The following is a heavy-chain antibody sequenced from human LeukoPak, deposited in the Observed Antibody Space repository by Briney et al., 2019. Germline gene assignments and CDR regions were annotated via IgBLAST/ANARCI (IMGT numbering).Heavy chain of an antibody. Sequence: TSETLSLTCAVYGGSFSGYYWSWIRQPPGKGLEWIGEIDHSGSTNYSPSLKSRVTISVDTSKNQFSLKLSSVTAADTAVYYCARGGVAAAGISWFDPWGQGTLVTVSS. D-gene: IGHD6-13*01. J-gene: IGHJ5*02. CDR1: GGSFSGYY. CDR3: ARGGVAAAGISWFDP. CDR2: IDHSGST. V-gene: IGHV4-34*01.